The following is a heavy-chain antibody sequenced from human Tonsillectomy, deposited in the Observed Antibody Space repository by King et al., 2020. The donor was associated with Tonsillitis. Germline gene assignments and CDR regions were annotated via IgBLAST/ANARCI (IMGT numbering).Heavy chain of an antibody. CDR1: GFTFSRYA. CDR2: ISYDGSNK. V-gene: IGHV3-30-3*01. J-gene: IGHJ6*02. D-gene: IGHD4-17*01. Sequence: VQLVESGGGGVQPGGSLRLSCAASGFTFSRYAMHWGRQAPGQGLEGGAVISYDGSNKYYADSVKGRFTISRDNSKNTLYLQKNRLRAEDTAVYYCASNIYGDYHCMDVWGQGTTVTVSS. CDR3: ASNIYGDYHCMDV.